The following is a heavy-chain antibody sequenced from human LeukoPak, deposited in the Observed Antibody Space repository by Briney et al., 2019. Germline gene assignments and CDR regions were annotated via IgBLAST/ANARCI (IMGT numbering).Heavy chain of an antibody. Sequence: GGSLRLSCAASGFTFDDYAMHWVRQAPGKGLEWVSGISWNSGSIGYADSVKGRFTISRDNAKNSLYLQMNSLRAEDTALYYCAKDKSGGYGNYFDYWGQGTLVTVSS. D-gene: IGHD1-26*01. V-gene: IGHV3-9*01. CDR3: AKDKSGGYGNYFDY. CDR1: GFTFDDYA. CDR2: ISWNSGSI. J-gene: IGHJ4*02.